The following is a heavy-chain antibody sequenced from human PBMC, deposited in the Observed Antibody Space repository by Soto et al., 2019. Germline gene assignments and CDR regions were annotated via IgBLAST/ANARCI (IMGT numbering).Heavy chain of an antibody. CDR1: GDSVSSNSAA. J-gene: IGHJ6*04. Sequence: PSQTLSLTCAISGDSVSSNSAAWNWIRQSPSRGLEWLGRTYYRSKWYNDYAVSVKSRITINPDTSKNQFSLQLNSVTPEDTAVYYCARGAGYCSGGSCYAYYYYGMDVWGKGTTVTVSS. D-gene: IGHD2-15*01. V-gene: IGHV6-1*01. CDR3: ARGAGYCSGGSCYAYYYYGMDV. CDR2: TYYRSKWYN.